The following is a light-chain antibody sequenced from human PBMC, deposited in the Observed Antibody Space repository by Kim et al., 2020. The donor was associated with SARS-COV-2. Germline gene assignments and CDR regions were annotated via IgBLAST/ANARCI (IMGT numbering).Light chain of an antibody. J-gene: IGLJ3*02. CDR1: SNNFGNQG. CDR2: RNN. V-gene: IGLV10-54*04. Sequence: TATPTCTGNSNNFGNQGAAWLQQHQGHPPELLSYRNNNRPSGISERFSASRSGNTASLTITALQPEDEADYYCSAWDSSLSAWVFGGGTQLTVL. CDR3: SAWDSSLSAWV.